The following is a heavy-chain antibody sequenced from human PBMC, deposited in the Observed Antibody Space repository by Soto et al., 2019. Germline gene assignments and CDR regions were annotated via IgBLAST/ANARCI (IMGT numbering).Heavy chain of an antibody. D-gene: IGHD5-12*01. CDR2: IWYDGSNK. V-gene: IGHV3-33*01. J-gene: IGHJ4*02. CDR3: ARGTRWLQFSSFDY. Sequence: QVQLVESGGGVVQPGRSLRLSCAASGFTFSSYGMHCVRQAPGKGLEWVAVIWYDGSNKYYADSVKGRFTISRDNSKNTLYLQMNSLRAEDTAVYYCARGTRWLQFSSFDYWGQGTLVTVSS. CDR1: GFTFSSYG.